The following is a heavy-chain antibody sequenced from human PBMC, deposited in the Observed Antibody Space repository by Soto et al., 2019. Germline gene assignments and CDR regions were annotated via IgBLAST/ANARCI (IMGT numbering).Heavy chain of an antibody. CDR3: ARYNSNYYYGMDV. CDR2: IYYSGIT. CDR1: GGSISSYY. Sequence: SETLSLTCTVSGGSISSYYWSWIRQPPGKGLEWIGYIYYSGITNYNPSLKSRVTISVDTSKNQFSLKLSSVTAADTAVYYCARYNSNYYYGMDVWGKGTMLTFSS. D-gene: IGHD1-20*01. V-gene: IGHV4-59*01. J-gene: IGHJ6*04.